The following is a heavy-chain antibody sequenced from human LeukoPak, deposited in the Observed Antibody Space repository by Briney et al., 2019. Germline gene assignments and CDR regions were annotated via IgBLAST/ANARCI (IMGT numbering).Heavy chain of an antibody. D-gene: IGHD1-1*01. J-gene: IGHJ4*02. CDR1: GFTFSSHS. CDR3: AKTGTPWYYFDY. V-gene: IGHV3-48*01. Sequence: GGSLRLSCAASGFTFSSHSMNWVRQAPGQGLEWVSYITSDSSTRFYADSVKGRFTISRDNSKNTLYLQMNSLRAEDTAVYYCAKTGTPWYYFDYWGQGTLVTVSS. CDR2: ITSDSSTR.